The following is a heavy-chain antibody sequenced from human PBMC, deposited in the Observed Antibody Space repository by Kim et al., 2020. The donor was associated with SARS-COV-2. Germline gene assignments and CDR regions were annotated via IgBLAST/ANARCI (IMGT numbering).Heavy chain of an antibody. CDR1: GYTFTSYD. J-gene: IGHJ6*02. CDR2: MNPNSGNT. V-gene: IGHV1-8*01. Sequence: ASVKVSCKASGYTFTSYDINWVRQATGQGLEWMGWMNPNSGNTGYAQKFQGRVTMTRNTSISTAYMELSSLRSEDTAVYYCARKPPPYGDYVPDDYYYYYGMDVWGQGTTVTVSS. CDR3: ARKPPPYGDYVPDDYYYYYGMDV. D-gene: IGHD4-17*01.